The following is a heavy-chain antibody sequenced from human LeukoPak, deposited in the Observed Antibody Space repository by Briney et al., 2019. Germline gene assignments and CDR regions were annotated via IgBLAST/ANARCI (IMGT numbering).Heavy chain of an antibody. D-gene: IGHD1-26*01. J-gene: IGHJ5*02. Sequence: GGSLRLSCAASGFTVNSNGMSWVRQPPGKGLEWVSVIANDGRTYYADSVKGRFTISRDNSKNTLDLQMNSLRAEDTAVYYCAKEEARWEWFDPWGQGTLVTVSS. CDR2: IANDGRT. CDR1: GFTVNSNG. CDR3: AKEEARWEWFDP. V-gene: IGHV3-66*01.